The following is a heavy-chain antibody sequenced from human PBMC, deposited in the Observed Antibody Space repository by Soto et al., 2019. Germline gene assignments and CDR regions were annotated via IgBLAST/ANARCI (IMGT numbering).Heavy chain of an antibody. V-gene: IGHV3-23*01. CDR3: AKPSTRYCGGDCSWDY. D-gene: IGHD2-21*02. J-gene: IGHJ4*02. CDR2: ISESGAST. Sequence: GGSLRLSCAASGFTFSSYAMSWVRQGPGKGLEWVSAISESGASTYYADSVKGRFTISRDNSKSTLYLQMNSLRVEDTAVYYCAKPSTRYCGGDCSWDYWGQGTLVTVSS. CDR1: GFTFSSYA.